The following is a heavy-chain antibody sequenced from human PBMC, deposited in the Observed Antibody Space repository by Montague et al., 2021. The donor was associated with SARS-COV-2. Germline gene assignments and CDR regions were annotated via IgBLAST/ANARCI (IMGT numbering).Heavy chain of an antibody. CDR1: GASISNPTYS. Sequence: TLSLTCTVSGASISNPTYSWGWIRQPAGKELEWIGRMFTSGSTTYNPSFKSRVTISVDTSKNQFSLRLNSVTAADTAVYYCVREGGSMTFDYWGQGILVTVSS. CDR3: VREGGSMTFDY. D-gene: IGHD1-26*01. CDR2: MFTSGST. V-gene: IGHV4-61*02. J-gene: IGHJ4*02.